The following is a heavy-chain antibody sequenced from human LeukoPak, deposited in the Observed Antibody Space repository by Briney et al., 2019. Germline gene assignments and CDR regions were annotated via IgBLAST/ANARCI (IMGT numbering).Heavy chain of an antibody. D-gene: IGHD2-2*03. CDR3: AKDSGWILFDD. Sequence: GGSLRLSCSASGFTFTTYGMNWVRQAPGKGGEGVSGIGGSGARTYYADSVKGRFTISRDNSKNTLYLQMNSLRDEDTAVYYCAKDSGWILFDDWGQGTLVTVSS. CDR1: GFTFTTYG. J-gene: IGHJ4*02. V-gene: IGHV3-23*01. CDR2: IGGSGART.